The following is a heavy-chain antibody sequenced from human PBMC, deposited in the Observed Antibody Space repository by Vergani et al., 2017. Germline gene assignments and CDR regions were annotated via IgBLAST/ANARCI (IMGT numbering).Heavy chain of an antibody. D-gene: IGHD4-17*01. CDR1: GYTFIDHY. CDR2: VDPEDGET. Sequence: EVQLVQSGAEVKKPGATMKISCKVSGYTFIDHYMHWVKQAPGKGLEWMGLVDPEDGETIYAEKFKGRVTITADTSTDTAHFELSSLRAEDTAVYYCATPETVTTSGMEVWGQGTTVIVSS. V-gene: IGHV1-69-2*01. J-gene: IGHJ6*02. CDR3: ATPETVTTSGMEV.